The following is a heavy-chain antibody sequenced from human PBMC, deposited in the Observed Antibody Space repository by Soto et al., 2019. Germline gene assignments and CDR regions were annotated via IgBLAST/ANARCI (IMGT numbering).Heavy chain of an antibody. CDR2: ISGSGGTS. J-gene: IGHJ4*02. Sequence: EVQLLEPGGGLVQPGGSLRLSCAASGFTFSSYAMSWVRQAPGKGLEWVSAISGSGGTSYYTDSVKGRFTMSRDNSKNMLYLQMNSLRAEDTAVYYCAKDFRFYYDSSGPFDYWGQGTLITVSS. CDR3: AKDFRFYYDSSGPFDY. V-gene: IGHV3-23*01. D-gene: IGHD3-22*01. CDR1: GFTFSSYA.